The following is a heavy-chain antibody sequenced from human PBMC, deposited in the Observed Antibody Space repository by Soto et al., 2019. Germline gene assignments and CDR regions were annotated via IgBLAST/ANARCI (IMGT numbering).Heavy chain of an antibody. Sequence: ASVKVSCKASGGTFSSYAISWGRQAPGQGLEWLGGIIPIFGTENYAQKFQGSVTITADESTSTAYMELSSLRSEDTAVYYCASCPNRYYAFWSGGNAFDIWGQGTMVTVSS. CDR2: IIPIFGTE. CDR3: ASCPNRYYAFWSGGNAFDI. V-gene: IGHV1-69*13. J-gene: IGHJ3*02. CDR1: GGTFSSYA. D-gene: IGHD3-3*01.